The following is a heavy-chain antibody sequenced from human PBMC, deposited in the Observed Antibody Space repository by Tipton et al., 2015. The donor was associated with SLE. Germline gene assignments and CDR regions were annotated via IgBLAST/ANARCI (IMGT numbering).Heavy chain of an antibody. CDR1: GESISSGNRF. CDR3: ASGPYYYGSGSDYGMDV. CDR2: VFYSGGT. J-gene: IGHJ6*02. Sequence: TLSLTCTVSGESISSGNRFWSWIRQHPGKGLEWIGYVFYSGGTDYNPSLKSRVTISVDTSQNQFSLKLTSVTAADTAVYYCASGPYYYGSGSDYGMDVWGQGTTVTVSS. D-gene: IGHD3-10*01. V-gene: IGHV4-31*03.